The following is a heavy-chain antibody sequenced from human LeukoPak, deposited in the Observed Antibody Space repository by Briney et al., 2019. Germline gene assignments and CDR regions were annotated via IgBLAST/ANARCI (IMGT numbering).Heavy chain of an antibody. V-gene: IGHV3-30*03. CDR2: ISYDGSNK. D-gene: IGHD3-22*01. CDR3: ARDFYDSSGYYPWGY. J-gene: IGHJ4*02. CDR1: GFTFSSYG. Sequence: GRSLRLSCAASGFTFSSYGIHCVRQAPGKGLEWVAVISYDGSNKYYADSVKGRFTISRDNSKNTLYLQMNRLRAEDTAVYYCARDFYDSSGYYPWGYWGQGTLVTVSS.